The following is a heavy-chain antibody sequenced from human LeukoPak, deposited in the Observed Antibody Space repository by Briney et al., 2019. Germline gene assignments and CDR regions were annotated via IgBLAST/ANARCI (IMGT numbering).Heavy chain of an antibody. V-gene: IGHV1-46*01. Sequence: ASVKVSCTAFGYTFTSNYIHWVRQAPGQGLEWMGLINPSGGSTNYAQKFQGRVTMTRDTSTSTVYMELSSLRSEDTAVYYCARGPSITMVRGGQWYYYMDVWGKGTTVTISS. D-gene: IGHD3-10*01. CDR3: ARGPSITMVRGGQWYYYMDV. J-gene: IGHJ6*03. CDR1: GYTFTSNY. CDR2: INPSGGST.